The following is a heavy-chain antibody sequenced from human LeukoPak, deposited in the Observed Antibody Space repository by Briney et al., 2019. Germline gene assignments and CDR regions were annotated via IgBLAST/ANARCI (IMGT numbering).Heavy chain of an antibody. V-gene: IGHV4-38-2*02. CDR3: ARTYPVLDY. CDR1: GYSISSGYY. Sequence: KPSETLSLTCTVSGYSISSGYYWGWIRQPPGKGLEWIANIFHSGSTYYNLSPKSRITMSVDTSKNQFSLKLSSVTAADTAVYYCARTYPVLDYWGQGTRVTVSS. CDR2: IFHSGST. D-gene: IGHD2-21*01. J-gene: IGHJ4*02.